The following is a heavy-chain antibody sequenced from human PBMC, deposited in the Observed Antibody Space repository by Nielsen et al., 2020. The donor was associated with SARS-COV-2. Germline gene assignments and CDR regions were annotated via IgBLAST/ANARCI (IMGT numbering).Heavy chain of an antibody. CDR2: MFYSGTT. D-gene: IGHD3-10*01. CDR3: AKILRPGGSGTAPWFDS. J-gene: IGHJ5*01. CDR1: GGSISSSSYY. Sequence: SETLSLTCTVSGGSISSSSYYWGWIRQPPGKGLEWIGHMFYSGTTYYNPSLKSRVTISVNTSKNQFSLKLSSVTAADTATYYCAKILRPGGSGTAPWFDSWGQGTLVIVSS. V-gene: IGHV4-39*07.